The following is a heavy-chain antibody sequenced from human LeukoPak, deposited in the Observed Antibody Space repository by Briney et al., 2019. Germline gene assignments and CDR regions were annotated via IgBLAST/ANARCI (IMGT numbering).Heavy chain of an antibody. CDR2: ISGSGDNT. J-gene: IGHJ3*02. V-gene: IGHV3-23*01. CDR3: ARDRRDAFDI. CDR1: GFTFSSHG. Sequence: GGSLRLSCAASGFTFSSHGMSWVRQAPGKGLEWVSTISGSGDNTYYADSVKGRFTISRDNSKNTLYLQMNSLRAEDTAVYYCARDRRDAFDIWGQGTMVTVSS.